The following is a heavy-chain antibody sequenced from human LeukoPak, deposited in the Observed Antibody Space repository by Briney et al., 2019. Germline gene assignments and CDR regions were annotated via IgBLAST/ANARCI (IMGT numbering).Heavy chain of an antibody. V-gene: IGHV1-8*01. Sequence: GASVKVSCKASGYTFTSYDINWVRQATGQGLEWMGWMNPNSGNTGYAQKFQGRVTMTRNTSISTAYMELSSLRSEDTAVYYCARGQGGSNLWFGELLSDYYYYYYGMDVWGQGTTVTVSS. J-gene: IGHJ6*02. CDR3: ARGQGGSNLWFGELLSDYYYYYYGMDV. CDR1: GYTFTSYD. D-gene: IGHD3-10*01. CDR2: MNPNSGNT.